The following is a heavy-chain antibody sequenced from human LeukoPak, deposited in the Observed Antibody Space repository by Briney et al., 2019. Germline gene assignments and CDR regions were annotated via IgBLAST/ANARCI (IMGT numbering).Heavy chain of an antibody. CDR2: INPNSGGT. D-gene: IGHD6-19*01. CDR3: ARSPWSAVAVSFWFDP. Sequence: GASVKVSCKASGYTFTGYDMHWVRQAPGQGLEWMGWINPNSGGTNYAQKFQGRVTMTRDTSISTAYMELSRLRSDDKAVYYCARSPWSAVAVSFWFDPWGQGTLVTVSS. CDR1: GYTFTGYD. J-gene: IGHJ5*02. V-gene: IGHV1-2*02.